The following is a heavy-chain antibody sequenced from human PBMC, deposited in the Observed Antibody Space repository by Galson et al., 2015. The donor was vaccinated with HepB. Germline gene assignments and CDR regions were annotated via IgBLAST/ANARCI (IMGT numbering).Heavy chain of an antibody. CDR3: VRDLSPGWFDP. CDR1: GGSISSGDYY. CDR2: IYYSGST. D-gene: IGHD3-10*01. J-gene: IGHJ5*02. Sequence: TLSLTCTVSGGSISSGDYYWSWIRQPPGKGLEWIGYIYYSGSTYYNPSLKSRLNISVDTSKNQFSLKLSSVTAADTAVYYCVRDLSPGWFDPWGQGTLVTVSS. V-gene: IGHV4-30-4*01.